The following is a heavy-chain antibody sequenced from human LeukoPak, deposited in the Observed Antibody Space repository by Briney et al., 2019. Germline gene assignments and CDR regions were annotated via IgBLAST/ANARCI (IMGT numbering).Heavy chain of an antibody. J-gene: IGHJ6*02. CDR2: INHSGST. CDR1: GGSFSGYY. D-gene: IGHD4-17*01. V-gene: IGHV4-34*01. CDR3: ARETVTTSPGAWYYYGMDV. Sequence: PSETLSLTCAVYGGSFSGYYWSWIRQPPGKGLEWIGEINHSGSTNYNPSPKSRVTISVDTSKNQFSLKLSSVTAADTAVYYCARETVTTSPGAWYYYGMDVWGQGTTVTVSS.